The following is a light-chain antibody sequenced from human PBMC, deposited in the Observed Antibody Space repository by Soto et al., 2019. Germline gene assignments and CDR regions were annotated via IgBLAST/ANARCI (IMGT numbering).Light chain of an antibody. CDR3: HSYDSSLSGSNL. CDR1: SSNIGAGYD. CDR2: GNS. Sequence: QSVLTQPPSVSGAPGQRVTISCTGSSSNIGAGYDVHWYQQLPGTAPKLLIYGNSNRPSGVPDRFSGSKSGTSASLAITGLQAEDEADYSCHSYDSSLSGSNLFGTGTKLTVL. J-gene: IGLJ1*01. V-gene: IGLV1-40*01.